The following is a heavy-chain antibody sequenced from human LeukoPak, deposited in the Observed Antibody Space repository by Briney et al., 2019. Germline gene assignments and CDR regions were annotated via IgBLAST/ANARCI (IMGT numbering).Heavy chain of an antibody. CDR1: GDSVSSNSDA. Sequence: SQTLSLTCAISGDSVSSNSDAWNWIRQSPSRGLEWLGRTYYRSKWYNDYAVSVKSRITINPDTSKNQFSLQLNSVTPEDTAVYYCARGEVEELGWFDPWGQGTLVTVSS. CDR3: ARGEVEELGWFDP. D-gene: IGHD1-26*01. J-gene: IGHJ5*02. CDR2: TYYRSKWYN. V-gene: IGHV6-1*01.